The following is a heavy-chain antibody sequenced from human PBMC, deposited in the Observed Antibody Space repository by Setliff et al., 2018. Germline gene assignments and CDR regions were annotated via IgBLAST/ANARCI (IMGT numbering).Heavy chain of an antibody. CDR3: AGGYPSNFDY. D-gene: IGHD3-22*01. CDR2: IRYDGSNK. Sequence: GGSLRLSCAASGFTFSSYGMHWVRQAPGKGLEWVAFIRYDGSNKYYADSVKGRFTISRDNSKNTLYLQLNSLGAEDTAIYYCAGGYPSNFDYWGQGTLVTVSS. CDR1: GFTFSSYG. V-gene: IGHV3-30*02. J-gene: IGHJ4*02.